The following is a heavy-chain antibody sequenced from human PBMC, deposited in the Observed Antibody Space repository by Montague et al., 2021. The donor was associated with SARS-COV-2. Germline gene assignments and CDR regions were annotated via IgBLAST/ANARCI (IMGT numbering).Heavy chain of an antibody. D-gene: IGHD5-18*01. CDR3: ARDGRRFYTYGSFDY. CDR2: IDTSGSP. V-gene: IGHV4-4*07. Sequence: SETLSLTCTVSGASISSSYCGWIRQTAGKGLEWSGRIDTSGSPKYNPSLKSRVTMSLDKSKNQFSLKVNSVTVADTAMYFCARDGRRFYTYGSFDYWGQGTLVTVSS. CDR1: GASISSSY. J-gene: IGHJ4*02.